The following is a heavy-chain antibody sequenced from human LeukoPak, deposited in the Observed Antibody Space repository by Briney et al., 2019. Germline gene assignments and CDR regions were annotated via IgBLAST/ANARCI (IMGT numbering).Heavy chain of an antibody. J-gene: IGHJ3*02. CDR2: ISYDGSNK. CDR1: GFTFSSYA. CDR3: ARDEGVGDGYNSAFDI. Sequence: GRSLRLSCAASGFTFSSYAMHWVRQAPGKGLEWVAVISYDGSNKCYADSVKGRFTISRDNSKNTLYLQMNSLRAEDTAVYYCARDEGVGDGYNSAFDIWGQGTMVTVSS. V-gene: IGHV3-30-3*01. D-gene: IGHD5-24*01.